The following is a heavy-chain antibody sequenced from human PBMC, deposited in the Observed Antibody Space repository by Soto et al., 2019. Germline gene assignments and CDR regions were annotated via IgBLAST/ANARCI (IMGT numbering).Heavy chain of an antibody. CDR1: GFTFSSYA. D-gene: IGHD7-27*01. CDR2: ISGSGGST. CDR3: AKDPWGPPIAFDI. V-gene: IGHV3-23*01. J-gene: IGHJ3*02. Sequence: EVQLLESGGGLVQPGGSLRLSCAASGFTFSSYAMSWVCQAPGKGLEWVSAISGSGGSTYYADSVKGRFTISRDNSKNTLYLQMNSLRAEDTAVYYCAKDPWGPPIAFDIWGQGTMVTVSS.